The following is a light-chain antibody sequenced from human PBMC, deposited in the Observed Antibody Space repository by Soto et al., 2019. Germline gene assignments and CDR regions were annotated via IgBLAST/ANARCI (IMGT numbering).Light chain of an antibody. CDR3: QQYKSYSPWT. J-gene: IGKJ1*01. CDR1: QSISNW. CDR2: DAS. Sequence: DIQMTQSPSTLSASVGDRVTITCRASQSISNWLAWHQQKPGKAPNLLIYDASKLETGVPSRFTGSGSGTEFTLTISNLQPDDFATYYCQQYKSYSPWTFGQGTKVDIK. V-gene: IGKV1-5*01.